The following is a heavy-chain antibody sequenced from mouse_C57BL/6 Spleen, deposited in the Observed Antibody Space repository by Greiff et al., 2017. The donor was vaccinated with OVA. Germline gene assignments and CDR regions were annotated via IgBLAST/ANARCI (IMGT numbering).Heavy chain of an antibody. D-gene: IGHD3-3*01. Sequence: EVQLQESGGGLVQPGGSLSLSCAASGFTFTDYYMSWVRQPPGKALEWLGFIRNKANGYTTEYSASVKGRFTISRDNSQSILYLQMNALRAEDSATYYCARHGAGIDYWGQGTTLTVSS. CDR3: ARHGAGIDY. J-gene: IGHJ2*01. CDR1: GFTFTDYY. CDR2: IRNKANGYTT. V-gene: IGHV7-3*01.